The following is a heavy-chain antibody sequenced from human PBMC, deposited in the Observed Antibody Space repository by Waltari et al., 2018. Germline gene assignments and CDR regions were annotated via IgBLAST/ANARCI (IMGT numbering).Heavy chain of an antibody. CDR2: IYYSGST. Sequence: QVQLQESGPGLVKPSENLSLPCTVSGGPISRYYWSWIRQPPGKGLEWIGYIYYSGSTNYNPSLKSRVTISVDTSKNQFSLKLSSVTAADTAVYYCARSRGYSYGVDYWGQGTLVTVSS. J-gene: IGHJ4*02. D-gene: IGHD5-18*01. CDR3: ARSRGYSYGVDY. V-gene: IGHV4-59*01. CDR1: GGPISRYY.